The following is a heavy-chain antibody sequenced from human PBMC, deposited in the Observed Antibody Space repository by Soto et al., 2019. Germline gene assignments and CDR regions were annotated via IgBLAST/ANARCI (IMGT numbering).Heavy chain of an antibody. Sequence: EVQLLESGGGLVQPGGSLRLSCAASGFTFSTYAMNWVRQAPGMGLEWVLGISGSGGSTHYADAVKGRFTISRDNSKNTLYLPMNSLRAEDTAVYYCAKQSPYSNSWYGIDYWGQGTLVIV. CDR3: AKQSPYSNSWYGIDY. D-gene: IGHD6-13*01. CDR2: ISGSGGST. J-gene: IGHJ4*02. CDR1: GFTFSTYA. V-gene: IGHV3-23*01.